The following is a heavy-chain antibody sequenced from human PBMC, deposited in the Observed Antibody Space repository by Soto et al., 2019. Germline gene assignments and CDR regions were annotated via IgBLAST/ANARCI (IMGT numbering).Heavy chain of an antibody. V-gene: IGHV1-18*01. J-gene: IGHJ6*02. CDR3: ERGGKDVTTGVCSFYGMDV. Sequence: QVQLVQSGAEVKKPGASVKVSCKASGYTFISYGISWVRQAPGQGLEWMGWISAYNGNTNYAQKFQGRVTMTTDTSTSTAYMELRSLRSEDTAVYYCERGGKDVTTGVCSFYGMDVWGQGTTVTVSS. D-gene: IGHD2-8*01. CDR1: GYTFISYG. CDR2: ISAYNGNT.